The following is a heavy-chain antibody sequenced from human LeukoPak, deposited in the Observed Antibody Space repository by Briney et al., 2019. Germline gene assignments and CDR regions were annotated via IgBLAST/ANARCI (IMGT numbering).Heavy chain of an antibody. V-gene: IGHV4-34*01. J-gene: IGHJ6*02. CDR2: INHSGST. D-gene: IGHD2-2*01. CDR1: GGSFSGYY. Sequence: SETLSHTCAVYGGSFSGYYWSWIRQPPGKGLEWIGEINHSGSTNYNPSLKSRVTISVDTSKNQFSLKLSSVTAADTAVYYCARGVRVVVPAAGFYYYYGMDVWGQGTTVTVSS. CDR3: ARGVRVVVPAAGFYYYYGMDV.